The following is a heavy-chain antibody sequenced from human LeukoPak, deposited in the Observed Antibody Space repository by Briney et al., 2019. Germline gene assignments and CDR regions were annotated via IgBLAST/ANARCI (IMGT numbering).Heavy chain of an antibody. J-gene: IGHJ4*02. Sequence: AETLSLTCTVSGGSISSYYWSWIRQPPGKGLEWIGYIYYSGSTNYNPSLNSRVTISVDTSKNQFSLRLSSVTAADTAVYYCARGPGGYSYGDFDYWGQGTLVTVSS. CDR3: ARGPGGYSYGDFDY. V-gene: IGHV4-59*01. CDR1: GGSISSYY. D-gene: IGHD5-18*01. CDR2: IYYSGST.